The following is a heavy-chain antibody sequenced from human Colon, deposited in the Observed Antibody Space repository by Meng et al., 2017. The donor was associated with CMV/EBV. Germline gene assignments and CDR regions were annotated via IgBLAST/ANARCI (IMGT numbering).Heavy chain of an antibody. Sequence: QVYWCQLGFGVSEPGASVLVPGRSSGYTFTSYGINWVRQAPGQGLEWMGWISGSTGYTNRAQKFQGRVTMTTDTSTSTAYLALTSLTSNDTAVYYCARGRPNWSGVLDYWGQGTLVTVSS. CDR1: GYTFTSYG. V-gene: IGHV1-18*01. CDR2: ISGSTGYT. CDR3: ARGRPNWSGVLDY. D-gene: IGHD1-1*01. J-gene: IGHJ4*02.